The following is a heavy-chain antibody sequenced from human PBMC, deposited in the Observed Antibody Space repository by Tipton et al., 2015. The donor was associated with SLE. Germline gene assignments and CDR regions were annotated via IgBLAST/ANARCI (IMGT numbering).Heavy chain of an antibody. CDR2: IYTNENT. J-gene: IGHJ4*02. Sequence: TLSLTCTVSGGSISSYYWSWIRQPAGGGLEWIGRIYTNENTNYNPSLKSRVTMSVDTSKNHFSLKLSSVTAADTAVYYCARSAGYGSSWAHFDYWGQGTLVTVSS. CDR3: ARSAGYGSSWAHFDY. V-gene: IGHV4-4*07. CDR1: GGSISSYY. D-gene: IGHD6-13*01.